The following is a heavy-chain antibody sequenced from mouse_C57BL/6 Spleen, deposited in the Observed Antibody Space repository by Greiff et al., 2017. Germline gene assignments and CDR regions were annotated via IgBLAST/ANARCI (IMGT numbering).Heavy chain of an antibody. Sequence: QVQLQQPGAELVMPGASVKLSCKASGYTFTSYWMHWVKQRPGQGLEWIGEIDPSDSYTNYNQKFKGKSTLTVDKSSSTAYMQRSSLTSEDSAVYYCARRGDGYYDYAMDYWGQGTSVTVSS. CDR3: ARRGDGYYDYAMDY. D-gene: IGHD2-3*01. CDR1: GYTFTSYW. CDR2: IDPSDSYT. V-gene: IGHV1-69*01. J-gene: IGHJ4*01.